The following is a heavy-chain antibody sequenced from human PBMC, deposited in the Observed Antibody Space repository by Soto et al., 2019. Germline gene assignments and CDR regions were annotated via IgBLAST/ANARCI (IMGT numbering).Heavy chain of an antibody. CDR2: IYYTGST. Sequence: PSETLSLTSTVSGGSISSGYWSWIRQPPGKGLEWIGYIYYTGSTNYNPSLKSRVTISVDTSKNHFSLKLSSVSAADTAVYYCARGRSHYYFGYWGQGTLVTVSS. CDR1: GGSISSGY. J-gene: IGHJ4*02. D-gene: IGHD2-15*01. V-gene: IGHV4-59*08. CDR3: ARGRSHYYFGY.